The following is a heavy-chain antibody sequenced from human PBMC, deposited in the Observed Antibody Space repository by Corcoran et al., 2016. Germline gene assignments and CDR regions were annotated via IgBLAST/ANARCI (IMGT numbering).Heavy chain of an antibody. V-gene: IGHV4-34*01. Sequence: QVQLQQWGAGLLKPSETLSLTCAVYGGSFSGYYWSWIRQPPGKGLEWIGEINHSGSTNYNPSLKSRVTISVDTSKNQFSLKLSSVTAADTAVYYCARGKRGYSYGYGMDYWGQGTLVTVSS. CDR1: GGSFSGYY. J-gene: IGHJ4*02. CDR2: INHSGST. D-gene: IGHD5-18*01. CDR3: ARGKRGYSYGYGMDY.